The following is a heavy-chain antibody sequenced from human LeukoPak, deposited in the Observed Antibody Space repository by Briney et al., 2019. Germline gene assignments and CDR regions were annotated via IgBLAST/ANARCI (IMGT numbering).Heavy chain of an antibody. CDR2: IIPIFGTA. J-gene: IGHJ4*02. V-gene: IGHV1-69*05. CDR1: GGTFSSYA. D-gene: IGHD1-26*01. Sequence: SVKVSCKASGGTFSSYAISWVRQAPGRGLEWMGGIIPIFGTANYAQKLQGRVTMTTDTSTSTAYMELRSLRSDDTAVYYCARDPVGADYWGQGTLVTVSS. CDR3: ARDPVGADY.